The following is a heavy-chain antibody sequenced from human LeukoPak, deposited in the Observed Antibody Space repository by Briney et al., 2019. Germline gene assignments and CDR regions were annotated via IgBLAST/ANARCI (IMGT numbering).Heavy chain of an antibody. V-gene: IGHV3-23*01. J-gene: IGHJ4*02. CDR3: ARDWFNDY. CDR1: GFTFSGDA. Sequence: GGSLRLSCIASGFTFSGDAMTWIRQVPGKGLEWVSAISGSGAHTFYADSVEGRFTVSRDNFNDTLYLQMNSLRVDDTAIYYCARDWFNDYWGQGTLVTVSS. CDR2: ISGSGAHT. D-gene: IGHD3-9*01.